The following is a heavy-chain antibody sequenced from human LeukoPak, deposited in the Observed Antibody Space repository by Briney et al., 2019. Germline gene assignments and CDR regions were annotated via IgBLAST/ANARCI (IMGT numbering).Heavy chain of an antibody. V-gene: IGHV4-34*01. Sequence: SETLSLTCAVYGGSFSDYYWSWIRQPPGKGLEWIGEINHSGSTNYNPSLKSRVTISVDTSKNQFSLKLSSVTAADTAVYYCARVRSGSYFPPDYWGQGTLVTVSS. CDR2: INHSGST. CDR3: ARVRSGSYFPPDY. CDR1: GGSFSDYY. J-gene: IGHJ4*02. D-gene: IGHD1-26*01.